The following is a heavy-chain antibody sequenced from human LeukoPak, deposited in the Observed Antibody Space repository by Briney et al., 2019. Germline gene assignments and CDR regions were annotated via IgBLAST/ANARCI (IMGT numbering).Heavy chain of an antibody. Sequence: PSETLSLTCTVSGGSVSSGSYYWSWIRQPPGKGLEWIGEINHSGSTNYNPSLKSRVTISVDTSKNQFSLKLSSVTAADTAVYYCARGVRRAAAGPRSITWFDPWGQGTLVTVSS. V-gene: IGHV4-39*07. J-gene: IGHJ5*02. CDR3: ARGVRRAAAGPRSITWFDP. D-gene: IGHD6-13*01. CDR2: INHSGST. CDR1: GGSVSSGSYY.